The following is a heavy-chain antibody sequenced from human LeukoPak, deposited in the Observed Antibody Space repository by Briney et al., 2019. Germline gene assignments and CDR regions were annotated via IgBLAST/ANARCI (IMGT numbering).Heavy chain of an antibody. Sequence: ASVKVSXKASGYTFTSYGISWVRQAPGQGLEWMRWISAYNGNTNYAQKLQGRVTMTTDTSTSTAYMELRSLRSDDTAVYYCARGPPIVVVITTLYYYYYMDVWGKGTTVTVSS. CDR3: ARGPPIVVVITTLYYYYYMDV. D-gene: IGHD3-22*01. CDR1: GYTFTSYG. V-gene: IGHV1-18*01. J-gene: IGHJ6*03. CDR2: ISAYNGNT.